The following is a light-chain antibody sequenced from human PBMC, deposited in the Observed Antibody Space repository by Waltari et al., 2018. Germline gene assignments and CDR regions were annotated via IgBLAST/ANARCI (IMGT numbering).Light chain of an antibody. Sequence: QSALTQPRSVSGSPGQSVTISCTGTSSDVGGYNFVSWYQQHPGKAPKLMISDVSKRPAGGPDRFSGSKSGNTASLTISGLQAEDEADYYGCSYAGSYTRVFGGVTKLTVL. CDR3: CSYAGSYTRV. CDR1: SSDVGGYNF. V-gene: IGLV2-11*01. J-gene: IGLJ3*02. CDR2: DVS.